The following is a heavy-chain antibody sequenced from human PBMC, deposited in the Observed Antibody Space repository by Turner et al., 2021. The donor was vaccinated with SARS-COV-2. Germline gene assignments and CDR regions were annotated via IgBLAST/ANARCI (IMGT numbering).Heavy chain of an antibody. V-gene: IGHV3-21*01. J-gene: IGHJ4*02. CDR2: MSSSSSYL. Sequence: EEQVVESGGVLVNPGGSLRLSCAASGFTFSTYSMNWVRQAPGNGLEWVSSMSSSSSYLVYADSVKCRCTISRDNAKNSLYLQMNSLRAEDTAVYYCAIAPGYSGYDYGLNTEFFDYWGQGTLVTVSS. D-gene: IGHD5-12*01. CDR3: AIAPGYSGYDYGLNTEFFDY. CDR1: GFTFSTYS.